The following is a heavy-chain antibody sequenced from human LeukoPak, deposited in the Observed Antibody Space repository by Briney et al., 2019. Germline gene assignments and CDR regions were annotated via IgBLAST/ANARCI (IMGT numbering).Heavy chain of an antibody. CDR1: RFTFIGYY. CDR3: ARDQPALDY. J-gene: IGHJ4*02. V-gene: IGHV1-2*02. CDR2: INLNTGDT. Sequence: ASVKVSCKPSRFTFIGYYMHWVRQAPGQGLEWMGWINLNTGDTDYAPKFQGRVTMTRDTSITTSYIALSMRRYDDTAVYYCARDQPALDYWGRGTLVTVSS.